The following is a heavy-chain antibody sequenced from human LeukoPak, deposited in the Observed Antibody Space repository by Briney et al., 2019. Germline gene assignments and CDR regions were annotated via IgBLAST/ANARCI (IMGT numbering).Heavy chain of an antibody. Sequence: GSLRLSCAASGFTFSSYSMNWVRQPPGKGLEWIGEISHSGSTNYNPSLKSRVTISVDTSKNQFSLKLSSVTAADTAVYYCASIAAAGTFKDYWGQGTLVTVSS. V-gene: IGHV4-34*01. CDR2: ISHSGST. J-gene: IGHJ4*02. CDR1: GFTFSSYS. CDR3: ASIAAAGTFKDY. D-gene: IGHD6-13*01.